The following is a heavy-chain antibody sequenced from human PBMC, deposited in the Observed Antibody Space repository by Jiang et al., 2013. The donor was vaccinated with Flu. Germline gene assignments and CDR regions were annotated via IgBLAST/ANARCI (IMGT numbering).Heavy chain of an antibody. CDR3: AGHEYAIATKH. CDR1: GGSISGSGYF. D-gene: IGHD1-26*01. J-gene: IGHJ4*02. V-gene: IGHV4-39*01. Sequence: GLVKPSETLSLTCIVSGGSISGSGYFWVWIRQPPGEGLEWIATISYNGNTYYNTSLESRATISGDTSKNQFSLRLESVTAADTAVYYCAGHEYAIATKHWGQGTLVAVSS. CDR2: ISYNGNT.